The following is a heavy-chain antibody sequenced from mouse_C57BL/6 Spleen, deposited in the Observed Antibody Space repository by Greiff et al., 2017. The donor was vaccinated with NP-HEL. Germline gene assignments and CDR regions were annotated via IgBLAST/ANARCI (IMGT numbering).Heavy chain of an antibody. J-gene: IGHJ1*03. Sequence: LEESDAELVKPGASVKISCKVSGYTFTDHTIHWMKQRPEQGLEWIGYIYPRDGSTKYNEKFKGKATLTADKSSSTAYMQLNSLTSEDSAVYFCASHYYGSSYWYFDVWGTGTTVTVSS. V-gene: IGHV1-78*01. CDR1: GYTFTDHT. CDR3: ASHYYGSSYWYFDV. CDR2: IYPRDGST. D-gene: IGHD1-1*01.